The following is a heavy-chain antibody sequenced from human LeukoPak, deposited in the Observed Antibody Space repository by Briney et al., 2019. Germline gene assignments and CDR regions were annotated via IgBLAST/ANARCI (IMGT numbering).Heavy chain of an antibody. J-gene: IGHJ4*02. D-gene: IGHD6-13*01. Sequence: SETLSLTCTVSGGSVSSHYWSWIRQAPGKGLEWIGYIYYSGSTNYNPSLKSRVTISVDTSKNQFSLKLSSVTAADTAVYYCARTTGIAAAVTFDYWGQGTLATVSS. CDR1: GGSVSSHY. CDR3: ARTTGIAAAVTFDY. V-gene: IGHV4-59*02. CDR2: IYYSGST.